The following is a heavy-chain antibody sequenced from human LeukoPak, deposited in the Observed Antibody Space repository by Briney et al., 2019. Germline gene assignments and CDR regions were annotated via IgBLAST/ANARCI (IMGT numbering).Heavy chain of an antibody. CDR1: GYTFTGYY. J-gene: IGHJ4*02. Sequence: GASVKVSCKASGYTFTGYYMHWVRQAPGQGLEWMGWINPNSGGTNYTQKFQGRVTMTRDTSISTAYMELSRLRSDDTAVYYCASLYYYDSSGYYQTYDYWGQGTLVTVSS. CDR3: ASLYYYDSSGYYQTYDY. CDR2: INPNSGGT. D-gene: IGHD3-22*01. V-gene: IGHV1-2*02.